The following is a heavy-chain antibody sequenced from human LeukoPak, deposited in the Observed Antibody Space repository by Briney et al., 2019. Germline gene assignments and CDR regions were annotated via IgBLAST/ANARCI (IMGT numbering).Heavy chain of an antibody. CDR2: ISGSGGST. V-gene: IGHV3-23*01. Sequence: GGSLRLSCAASGFTFSSYAMSWVRQAPGKGLEWVLAISGSGGSTYYADSVKGRFTISRDDSKNTLYLQMNSLRAEDTAVYYCARVQPYCSSTSCLNDAFDIWGQGTMVTVSS. D-gene: IGHD2-2*01. CDR3: ARVQPYCSSTSCLNDAFDI. J-gene: IGHJ3*02. CDR1: GFTFSSYA.